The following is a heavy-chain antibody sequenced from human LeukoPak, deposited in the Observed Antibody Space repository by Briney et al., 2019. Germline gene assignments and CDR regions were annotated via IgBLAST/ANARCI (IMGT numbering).Heavy chain of an antibody. CDR2: IKQDGSEK. Sequence: QAGGSLRLSCAASGFTFSDYYMSWIRQAPGKGLEWVANIKQDGSEKYYVDSVKGRFTISRDNAKNSLYLQMNSLRAEDTAVYYCARFLTGTFPSPYYYYYMDVWGKGTTVTVSS. CDR1: GFTFSDYY. J-gene: IGHJ6*03. CDR3: ARFLTGTFPSPYYYYYMDV. D-gene: IGHD1-7*01. V-gene: IGHV3-7*01.